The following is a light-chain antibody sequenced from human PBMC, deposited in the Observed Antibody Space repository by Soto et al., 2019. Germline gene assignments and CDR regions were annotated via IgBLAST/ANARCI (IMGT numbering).Light chain of an antibody. CDR3: QQFSSTSHT. V-gene: IGKV3-20*01. J-gene: IGKJ2*01. CDR2: STS. Sequence: GVTQSPGALSLSPGDRGKLSCRASQSGRSSDLAWYQQKPGQPPRLLIYSTSSRATGIPDRFSGSGSGTDFTLTISRLGPEYFAVYYCQQFSSTSHTFGHVTQLEIK. CDR1: QSGRSSD.